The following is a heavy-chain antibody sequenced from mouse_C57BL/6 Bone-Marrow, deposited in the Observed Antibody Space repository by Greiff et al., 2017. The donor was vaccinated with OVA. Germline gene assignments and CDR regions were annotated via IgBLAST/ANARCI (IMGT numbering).Heavy chain of an antibody. CDR3: TLGSSGYN. D-gene: IGHD3-2*02. CDR1: GFNIKDDY. Sequence: VQLQQSGAELVRPGASVKLSCTASGFNIKDDYMHWVKQRPEQGLEWIGWIDPENGDTEYASKFQGKATITADTSSNTAYLQLSSLTSEDTAVYYCTLGSSGYNWGQGTSLTVSS. V-gene: IGHV14-4*01. CDR2: IDPENGDT. J-gene: IGHJ2*02.